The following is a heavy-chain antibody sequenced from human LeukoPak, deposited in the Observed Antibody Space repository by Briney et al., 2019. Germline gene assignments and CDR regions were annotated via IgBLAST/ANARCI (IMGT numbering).Heavy chain of an antibody. CDR3: TRGTGD. D-gene: IGHD2-8*02. J-gene: IGHJ4*02. Sequence: GGSLRLSCAASGFTFSDYYMSWIRQAPGKGLEWVGRIRNKANSYTTEYAASVKGRFTISRDDSKNSLYLQMSSLKTEDTAVYSCTRGTGDWGQGTLVTVSS. CDR1: GFTFSDYY. V-gene: IGHV3-72*01. CDR2: IRNKANSYTT.